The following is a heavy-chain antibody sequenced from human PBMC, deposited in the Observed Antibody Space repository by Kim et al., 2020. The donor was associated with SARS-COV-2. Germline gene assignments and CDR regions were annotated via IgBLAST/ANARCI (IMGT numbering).Heavy chain of an antibody. CDR1: GCTFSSYA. CDR3: ARSRYCGGDCYNWCDY. D-gene: IGHD2-21*02. V-gene: IGHV1-69*04. J-gene: IGHJ4*02. Sequence: SVKVSCKASGCTFSSYAISWVRQAPGQGLEWMGRIIPILGIANYAQKFQGRVTITADTSTSTAYMELSSLRSEDTAVYYCARSRYCGGDCYNWCDYWGQGTLVTVSS. CDR2: IIPILGIA.